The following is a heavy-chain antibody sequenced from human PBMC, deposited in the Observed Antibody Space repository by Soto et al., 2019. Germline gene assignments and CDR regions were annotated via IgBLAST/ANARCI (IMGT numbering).Heavy chain of an antibody. CDR3: AKAGFDGDYYYYYYMDV. J-gene: IGHJ6*03. CDR2: INPSGGST. Sequence: ASVKVSCKASGYTFTSYYMHWVRQAPGQGLEWMGKINPSGGSTSYAQKFQGRVTMTRDTSTSTVYMELSSLRSEDTAVYYCAKAGFDGDYYYYYYMDVWGKGTTVTVSS. D-gene: IGHD4-17*01. V-gene: IGHV1-46*01. CDR1: GYTFTSYY.